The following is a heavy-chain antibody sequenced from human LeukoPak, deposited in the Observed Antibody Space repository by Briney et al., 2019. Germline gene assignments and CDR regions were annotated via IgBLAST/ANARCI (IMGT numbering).Heavy chain of an antibody. V-gene: IGHV3-23*01. D-gene: IGHD6-13*01. Sequence: GGSLRLSCAASGFTFSSYDMSWVRQAPGKGLEWVSAISGSGGSTYYADSVKGRFTISRDNSKNTLYLQMNSLRAEDTAVYYCAKDEFSYSSSWSDPYDYWGQGTLVTVSS. CDR3: AKDEFSYSSSWSDPYDY. CDR2: ISGSGGST. J-gene: IGHJ4*02. CDR1: GFTFSSYD.